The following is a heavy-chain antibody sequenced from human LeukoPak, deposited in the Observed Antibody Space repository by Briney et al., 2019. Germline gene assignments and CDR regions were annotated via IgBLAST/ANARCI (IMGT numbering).Heavy chain of an antibody. CDR2: IYYSGST. CDR3: ARDSPYCSGGSCYFDY. J-gene: IGHJ4*02. CDR1: GGSISGSSYF. Sequence: SETLSLTCTVSGGSISGSSYFWGWIRQPPGKGLEWIASIYYSGSTYYNPSLKSRVTISVDTSKNQFSLKLNSVTAADTAVYYCARDSPYCSGGSCYFDYWGQGTRVTVSS. V-gene: IGHV4-39*07. D-gene: IGHD2-15*01.